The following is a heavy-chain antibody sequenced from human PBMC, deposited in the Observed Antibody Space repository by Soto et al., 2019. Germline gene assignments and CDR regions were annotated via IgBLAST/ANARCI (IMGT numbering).Heavy chain of an antibody. D-gene: IGHD6-13*01. V-gene: IGHV4-4*07. CDR2: IYPSGSA. CDR3: ARDRTAAGPSNWFDP. J-gene: IGHJ5*02. Sequence: PSETLSLTCTVSGGSISTYYWSWIRQSAGKGLEWIGRIYPSGSANHNPSLKGRVTMSLDTSKNQFSLKVSSVTAADTAVYYCARDRTAAGPSNWFDPWGQGTLVTVSS. CDR1: GGSISTYY.